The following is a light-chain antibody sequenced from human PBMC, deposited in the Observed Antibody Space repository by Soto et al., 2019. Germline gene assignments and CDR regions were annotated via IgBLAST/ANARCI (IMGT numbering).Light chain of an antibody. Sequence: SALTPPASGYVSPGQSITISCPGTSSDIGAYDYVSWFQQHPGKAPKLMISEVNNRPSGVSNRFSGSKSGNTAYLTISGLQVEDEADYFCFSFTTTSTHVFGTGTKVTV. CDR3: FSFTTTSTHV. CDR2: EVN. J-gene: IGLJ1*01. V-gene: IGLV2-14*01. CDR1: SSDIGAYDY.